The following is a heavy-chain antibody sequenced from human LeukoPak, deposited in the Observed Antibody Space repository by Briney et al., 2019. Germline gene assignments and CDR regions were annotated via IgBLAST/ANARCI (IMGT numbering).Heavy chain of an antibody. CDR3: ARILGQFGIAARSLSGYYYYMDV. D-gene: IGHD6-6*01. CDR1: GGSISSYY. V-gene: IGHV4-59*01. J-gene: IGHJ6*03. Sequence: PSETLSLTCTVSGGSISSYYWSWIRQPPGKGLEWIGYIYYSGSTNYNPSLKSRVTISVDTSKNQFSLKLSSVTAADTAVYYCARILGQFGIAARSLSGYYYYMDVWGKGTTVTVSS. CDR2: IYYSGST.